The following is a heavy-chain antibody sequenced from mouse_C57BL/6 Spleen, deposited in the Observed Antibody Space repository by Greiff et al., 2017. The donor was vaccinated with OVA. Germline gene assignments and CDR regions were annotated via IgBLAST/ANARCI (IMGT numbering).Heavy chain of an antibody. CDR2: IDPSDSYT. J-gene: IGHJ2*01. D-gene: IGHD4-1*01. V-gene: IGHV1-50*01. Sequence: QVQLQQPGAELVKPGASVKLSCKASGYTFTSYWMQWVKQRPGQGLEWIGEIDPSDSYTNYNQKFKGKATLTVDTSSSTAYMQLSSLTSEDSAVYYCAIQTGPFDYWGQGTTLTVSS. CDR3: AIQTGPFDY. CDR1: GYTFTSYW.